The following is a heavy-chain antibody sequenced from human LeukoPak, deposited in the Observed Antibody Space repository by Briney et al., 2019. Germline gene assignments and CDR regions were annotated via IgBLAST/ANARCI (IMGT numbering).Heavy chain of an antibody. Sequence: SETLSLTCVVSGGSISSGGYSWSWIRQPPGKGLEWIGYIYHSGSTYYNPSLKSRVTISVDRSKNQFTLKLTSVTAADTALYYCARGWDENWFDPWGQGTLVTVSS. CDR1: GGSISSGGYS. D-gene: IGHD1-26*01. V-gene: IGHV4-30-2*01. CDR3: ARGWDENWFDP. CDR2: IYHSGST. J-gene: IGHJ5*02.